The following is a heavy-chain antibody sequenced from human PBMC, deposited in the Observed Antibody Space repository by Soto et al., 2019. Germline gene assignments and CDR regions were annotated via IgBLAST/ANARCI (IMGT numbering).Heavy chain of an antibody. CDR1: GESFIGYY. Sequence: PSETLSLTCAVYGESFIGYYWAWIRQPPGKGMEWIGEINHRGYTNYNPSLKSRVTISLDTSKNQFTLKLTSVTAADTSVYYCARTGIVTTNCFDPGGRGTLVTVSP. V-gene: IGHV4-34*01. CDR2: INHRGYT. J-gene: IGHJ5*01. CDR3: ARTGIVTTNCFDP. D-gene: IGHD5-12*01.